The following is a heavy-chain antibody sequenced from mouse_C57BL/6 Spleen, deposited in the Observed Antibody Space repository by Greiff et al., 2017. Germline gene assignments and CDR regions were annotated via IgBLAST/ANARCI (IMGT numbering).Heavy chain of an antibody. CDR2: LDPEDGDT. CDR1: GFNIQDYY. V-gene: IGHV14-1*01. D-gene: IGHD2-4*01. J-gene: IGHJ3*01. CDR3: TIAYDYETWFAY. Sequence: EVQLQQSGAELVRPGASVKLSCPASGFNIQDYYMHWVKQRPGQGLEWIGRLDPEDGDTEYAPKFQGKATMTADTSSNTAYLQLSSLTSEDTAVYYCTIAYDYETWFAYWGQGTLVTVSA.